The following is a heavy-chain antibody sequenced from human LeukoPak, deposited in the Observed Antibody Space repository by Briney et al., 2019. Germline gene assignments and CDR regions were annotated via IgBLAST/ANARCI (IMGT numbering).Heavy chain of an antibody. J-gene: IGHJ4*02. CDR2: IGSSGSTI. D-gene: IGHD4-17*01. V-gene: IGHV3-48*03. CDR1: GFIFSSYE. CDR3: ARVQTTVTTLDY. Sequence: PGGSLRLSCAASGFIFSSYEMNWVCQAPGKGLEWVSYIGSSGSTIYYADSVRGRFTISRDNAKNSLYLQMNTLRPEDTAVYYCARVQTTVTTLDYWGQGTLVNVSS.